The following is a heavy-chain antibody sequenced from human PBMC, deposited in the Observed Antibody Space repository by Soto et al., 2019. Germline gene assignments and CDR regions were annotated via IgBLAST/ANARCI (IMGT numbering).Heavy chain of an antibody. J-gene: IGHJ5*02. V-gene: IGHV4-34*01. Sequence: PSETLSLTCAVYGGSFSGYSWSWIRQSPGKGLEWIGEIDHSGSTNYNTSLRSRVTISIDTSERQSFLKLNSVTAADTAVYYCARVTYYDYSGPGTYLKAKRFDPWGQGTLVTVSS. D-gene: IGHD3-22*01. CDR2: IDHSGST. CDR3: ARVTYYDYSGPGTYLKAKRFDP. CDR1: GGSFSGYS.